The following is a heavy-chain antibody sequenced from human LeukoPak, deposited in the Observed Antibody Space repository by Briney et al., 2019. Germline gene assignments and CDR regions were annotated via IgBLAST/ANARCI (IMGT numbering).Heavy chain of an antibody. CDR2: IYYSGST. CDR1: GGSISSGGYS. CDR3: ARVYGGNSFVVHVRYFDL. V-gene: IGHV4-31*03. J-gene: IGHJ2*01. D-gene: IGHD4-17*01. Sequence: PSETLSLTCTVSGGSISSGGYSWSWIRQHPGKGLEWIGYIYYSGSTYYNPSLKSRVTISVDTSKNQFSLKLSSVTAADTAVYYCARVYGGNSFVVHVRYFDLWGRGTLVTVSS.